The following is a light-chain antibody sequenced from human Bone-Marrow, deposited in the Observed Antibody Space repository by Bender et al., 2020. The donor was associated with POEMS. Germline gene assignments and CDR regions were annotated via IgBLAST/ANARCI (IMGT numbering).Light chain of an antibody. CDR3: SSYAGSNTWV. V-gene: IGLV2-23*01. CDR2: EGN. Sequence: QSALTQPPSASGSPGQSVTISCTGTSVVSWYQQHTGKAPKVMIYEGNKRPSGVSNRFSGSNSGNTASLTISGLQAEDEADYYCSSYAGSNTWVFGGGTKLTVL. CDR1: SV. J-gene: IGLJ3*02.